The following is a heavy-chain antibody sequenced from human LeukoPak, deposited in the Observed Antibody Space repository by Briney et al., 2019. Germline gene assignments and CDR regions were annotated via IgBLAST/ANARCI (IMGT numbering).Heavy chain of an antibody. D-gene: IGHD3-10*01. CDR1: GYTFTGYY. CDR3: ARDFTYYGSGSYYAVPRIDP. CDR2: INPNSGGT. V-gene: IGHV1-2*02. J-gene: IGHJ5*02. Sequence: ASVKVSCKASGYTFTGYYMHWVRQAPGQGLEWMGWINPNSGGTNYAQKFQGRVTMTRDTSISTAYMELSRLRSDDTAVYYCARDFTYYGSGSYYAVPRIDPWGQGTLVTVSS.